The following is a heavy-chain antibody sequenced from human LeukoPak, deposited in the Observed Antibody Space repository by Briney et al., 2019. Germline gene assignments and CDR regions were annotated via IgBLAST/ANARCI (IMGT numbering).Heavy chain of an antibody. CDR3: AKDRYSYAFEYSDS. CDR1: GFTFSSYG. J-gene: IGHJ4*02. V-gene: IGHV3-30*18. Sequence: GGSLRLSCAASGFTFSSYGMHWVRQAPGKGLDWVAVISNDGSKKYYADSVKGRFTISRDNSKNTLSLQVSSLRTEDAAVYYCAKDRYSYAFEYSDSWGQGTLVTVSS. D-gene: IGHD5-18*01. CDR2: ISNDGSKK.